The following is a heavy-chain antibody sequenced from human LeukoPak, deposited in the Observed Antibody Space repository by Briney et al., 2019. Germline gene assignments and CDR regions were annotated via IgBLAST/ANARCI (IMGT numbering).Heavy chain of an antibody. Sequence: GRSLRLSCAASGFTFGSYGMHWVRQAPGKGLEWVAVISYDGSNKYYADSVKGRFTISRDNSKNTLYLQMNSLRAEDTAVYYCARGPFYGSGLPPGTFDIWRQGTMVTVSS. J-gene: IGHJ3*02. V-gene: IGHV3-30*03. D-gene: IGHD3-10*01. CDR1: GFTFGSYG. CDR2: ISYDGSNK. CDR3: ARGPFYGSGLPPGTFDI.